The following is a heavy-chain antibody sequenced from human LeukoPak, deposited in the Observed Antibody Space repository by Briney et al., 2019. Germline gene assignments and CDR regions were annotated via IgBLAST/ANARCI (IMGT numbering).Heavy chain of an antibody. D-gene: IGHD2-2*02. CDR2: IKQDGSEK. J-gene: IGHJ6*04. CDR1: GFTFSSYW. CDR3: ASGLGYCSSTSCYNYYYYGMDV. V-gene: IGHV3-7*03. Sequence: PGGSLRLSCAASGFTFSSYWMSWVRQAPGKGLEWVVNIKQDGSEKYYVDSVKGRFTISRDNAKNSLYLQMNSLRAEDTAVYYCASGLGYCSSTSCYNYYYYGMDVWGKGTTVTVSS.